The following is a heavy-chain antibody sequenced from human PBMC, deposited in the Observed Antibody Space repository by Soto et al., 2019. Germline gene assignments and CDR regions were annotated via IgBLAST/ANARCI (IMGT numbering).Heavy chain of an antibody. J-gene: IGHJ6*02. V-gene: IGHV3-30*03. Sequence: QVQLVESGGGVFQPGRSLRLSCAASGFTFSSYGMHWVSQAPGKGLEWVAVISYDGSNKYYADSVKGRFTISRDHSKNTLYLPMHSLRAEDTAVYYCARGSYSNYVDPIYYYSYGMDVWGQGTKVTVSS. CDR1: GFTFSSYG. CDR3: ARGSYSNYVDPIYYYSYGMDV. D-gene: IGHD4-4*01. CDR2: ISYDGSNK.